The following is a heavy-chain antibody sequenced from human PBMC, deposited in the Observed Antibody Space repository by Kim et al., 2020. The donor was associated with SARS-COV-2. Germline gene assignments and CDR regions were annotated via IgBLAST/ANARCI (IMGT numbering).Heavy chain of an antibody. D-gene: IGHD2-15*01. Sequence: GGSLRLSCAASGFTFSSYGMHWVRQAPGKGLEWVAVIWFDGSNEYYADSVKGRFTISRDNSRNTLYLQMNSLRAEDTAVYYCARGNGQGGGSCYVHWGQGTLVTVSS. CDR1: GFTFSSYG. CDR3: ARGNGQGGGSCYVH. V-gene: IGHV3-33*01. CDR2: IWFDGSNE. J-gene: IGHJ4*02.